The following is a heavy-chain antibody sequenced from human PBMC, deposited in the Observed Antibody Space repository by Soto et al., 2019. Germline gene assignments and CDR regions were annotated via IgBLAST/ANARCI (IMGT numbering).Heavy chain of an antibody. D-gene: IGHD3-10*01. Sequence: QVQLQESGPGLVKPSETLSLTCTVSGDSVTSVSDYWSWIRQPPGKGLEWIGYIYYRGSADYNPSLWSRVTISIDTSKNQFSLKLTSVTAADTAVYYCARGVGFGYYYYHMDLWGQGTTVTVSS. CDR1: GDSVTSVSDY. J-gene: IGHJ6*02. CDR2: IYYRGSA. CDR3: ARGVGFGYYYYHMDL. V-gene: IGHV4-61*01.